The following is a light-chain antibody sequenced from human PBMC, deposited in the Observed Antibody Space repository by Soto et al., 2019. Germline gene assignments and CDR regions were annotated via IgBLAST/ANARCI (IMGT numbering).Light chain of an antibody. V-gene: IGLV1-40*01. J-gene: IGLJ2*01. Sequence: QSVLTQPPSVSGAPGQRVTISCIGSSSNIGAGYDVHWYQQLPGTAPKLLIYGNSNRPSGVPDRFSGSKSGTSASLAITGLQAEDEAEYYCQSYDSSLSGVVFGGGTKLTVL. CDR3: QSYDSSLSGVV. CDR1: SSNIGAGYD. CDR2: GNS.